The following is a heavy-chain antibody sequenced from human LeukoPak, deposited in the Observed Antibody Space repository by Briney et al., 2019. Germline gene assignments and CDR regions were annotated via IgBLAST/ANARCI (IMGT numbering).Heavy chain of an antibody. CDR3: ARAGYYDSSGYLYYFDY. CDR2: INPSGGST. Sequence: GASVKVSCKASGYTFTSYYMHWVRQAPGQGLEWMGIINPSGGSTSYAQKFQGRVTTTRDTSTSTVYMELSSLRSEDTAVYYCARAGYYDSSGYLYYFDYWGQGTLVTVSS. CDR1: GYTFTSYY. D-gene: IGHD3-22*01. V-gene: IGHV1-46*01. J-gene: IGHJ4*02.